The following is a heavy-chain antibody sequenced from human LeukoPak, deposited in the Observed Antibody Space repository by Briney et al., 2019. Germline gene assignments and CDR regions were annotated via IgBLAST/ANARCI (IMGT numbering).Heavy chain of an antibody. CDR2: TWREGSDK. J-gene: IGHJ6*03. D-gene: IGHD3-3*01. V-gene: IGHV3-33*01. Sequence: GGSLRLSCAASGFTFSTYGMLWVRQAPGKGLEWVALTWREGSDKYADSVKGRFAISRDNSKNTLFLQMNSLRPEDTAVYYCARLNYDFWSGVWEGYYMDVWGKGTTVTVSS. CDR3: ARLNYDFWSGVWEGYYMDV. CDR1: GFTFSTYG.